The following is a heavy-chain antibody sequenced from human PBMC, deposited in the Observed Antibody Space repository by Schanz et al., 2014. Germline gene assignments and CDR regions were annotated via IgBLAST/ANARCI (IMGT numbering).Heavy chain of an antibody. D-gene: IGHD6-13*01. J-gene: IGHJ4*02. CDR2: ITAYNGDT. Sequence: QVHLVQSGAEVKKPGSSVKVSCKLSGGTFSSYTISWMRQAPGQGLEWMGWITAYNGDTNYALKLQGRVTMTTDTSTGTAYMELRSLRSDDTALYYCASSGAGYSSSWDFDYWGQGTLVTVSS. V-gene: IGHV1-18*01. CDR1: GGTFSSYT. CDR3: ASSGAGYSSSWDFDY.